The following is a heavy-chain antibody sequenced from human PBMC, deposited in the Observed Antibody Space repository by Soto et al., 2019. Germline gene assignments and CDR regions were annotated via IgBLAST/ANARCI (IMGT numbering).Heavy chain of an antibody. CDR2: IRGSGDGT. V-gene: IGHV3-23*01. D-gene: IGHD4-17*01. CDR3: KRYPNGDYIGAFDF. CDR1: KFIFSTYA. J-gene: IGHJ3*01. Sequence: EVQVMESGGGSIQPGGSLSLSCTTSKFIFSTYAMTWVRQAPGEGLEWVSSIRGSGDGTSYADSVRGRFTISRDNSKNTLYLRMNSLRVEDTAVYYCKRYPNGDYIGAFDFWGQWMLVTVSS.